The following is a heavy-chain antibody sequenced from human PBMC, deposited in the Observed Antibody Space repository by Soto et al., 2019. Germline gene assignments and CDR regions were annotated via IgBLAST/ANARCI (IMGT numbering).Heavy chain of an antibody. CDR2: VYYSGST. CDR1: GGSINNYY. CDR3: ARTTSSANHDQ. J-gene: IGHJ4*02. Sequence: SETLSLTCTVSGGSINNYYWSWFRQPPGKGLEWIGYVYYSGSTKYNPSLKSRVAISVDTSKNQFSLKVNSVTAADTAVYYCARTTSSANHDQRGQGTLVTVSS. V-gene: IGHV4-59*01. D-gene: IGHD2-2*01.